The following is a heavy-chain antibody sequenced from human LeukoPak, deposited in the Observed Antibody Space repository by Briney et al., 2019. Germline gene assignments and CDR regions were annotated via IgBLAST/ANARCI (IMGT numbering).Heavy chain of an antibody. D-gene: IGHD6-6*01. Sequence: PSETLCLTCAVSGGSFSGYYWSWARQPPGGGLEWIGEINNSGSTNYNPSLKSRVTISVDTSKNQFSLKLSSVTAADTAVYYCARGPGVAARRRKYYYYYMDVWGKGTTVTVSS. CDR1: GGSFSGYY. CDR2: INNSGST. V-gene: IGHV4-34*01. J-gene: IGHJ6*03. CDR3: ARGPGVAARRRKYYYYYMDV.